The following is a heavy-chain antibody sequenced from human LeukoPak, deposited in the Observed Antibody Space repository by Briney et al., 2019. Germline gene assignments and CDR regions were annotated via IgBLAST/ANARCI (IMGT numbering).Heavy chain of an antibody. D-gene: IGHD1-20*01. CDR3: ARVTYNWDYNYHFGMDV. Sequence: PSETLSLTCTVSGGSISSGGYYWSWIRQPPGKGLEWIGFIYYSGSTYYNPSLKSRLTISVDTSKNQFSLKLNSVTAADTAVYYCARVTYNWDYNYHFGMDVWGQGTTVTVSS. CDR1: GGSISSGGYY. J-gene: IGHJ6*02. CDR2: IYYSGST. V-gene: IGHV4-31*03.